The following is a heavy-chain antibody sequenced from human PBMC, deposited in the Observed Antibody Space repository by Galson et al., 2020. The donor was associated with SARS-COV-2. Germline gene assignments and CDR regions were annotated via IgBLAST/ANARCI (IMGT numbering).Heavy chain of an antibody. Sequence: SQTLSLTCTVSGGSISSGSFYWGLIRQPPGKGLEYIGSVFYRGNTYYNPSLRSRVTISVDTSKNQFSLKVNSVTAADTAVYYCARMQWLATYYFDYWGQGALVTVSS. V-gene: IGHV4-39*01. CDR3: ARMQWLATYYFDY. CDR1: GGSISSGSFY. CDR2: VFYRGNT. J-gene: IGHJ4*02. D-gene: IGHD6-19*01.